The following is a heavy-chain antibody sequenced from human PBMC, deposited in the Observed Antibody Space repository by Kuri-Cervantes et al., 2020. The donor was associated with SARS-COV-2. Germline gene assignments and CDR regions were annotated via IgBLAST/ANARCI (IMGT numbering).Heavy chain of an antibody. CDR1: VGTFSHTT. CDR3: AREGGSRYYFDY. V-gene: IGHV4-34*12. Sequence: SETLSLTCYVCVGTFSHTTGSWIRQPPGKGLEWIGEIIHGGCTNYNASLNSRVTISLDTSNKQFSLKVPSVTAADTAVYYCAREGGSRYYFDYWGQGTLVTVSS. CDR2: IIHGGCT. D-gene: IGHD1-14*01. J-gene: IGHJ4*02.